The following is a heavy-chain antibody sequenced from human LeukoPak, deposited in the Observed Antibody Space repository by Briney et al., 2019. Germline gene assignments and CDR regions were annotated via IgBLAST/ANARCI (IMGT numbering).Heavy chain of an antibody. CDR1: GYSFTTYW. J-gene: IGHJ4*02. D-gene: IGHD3-22*01. CDR3: ARRTYYYDSSGDKGGNYFDL. V-gene: IGHV5-51*01. CDR2: IYPVESAT. Sequence: NLGESLKISLQGSGYSFTTYWIGWVRQVPGEGLGGMGIIYPVESATRCSPSFQAQVTFSADKSITTAHLQWSSLKASDTAMYYCARRTYYYDSSGDKGGNYFDLWGQGTLVTVSS.